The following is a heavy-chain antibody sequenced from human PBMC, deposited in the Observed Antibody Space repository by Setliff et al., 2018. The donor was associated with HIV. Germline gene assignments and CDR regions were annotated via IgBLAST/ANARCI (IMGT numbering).Heavy chain of an antibody. J-gene: IGHJ6*02. V-gene: IGHV4-61*09. D-gene: IGHD3-16*01. CDR3: ARDWAAPYYYGMDV. CDR1: GGSISSGSYY. CDR2: IYTGGST. Sequence: LTCTVSGGSISSGSYYWSWIRQPAGKGLEWIGHIYTGGSTNYNTSLKSRVTISVDTSKNQFSLKLSSVTAADTAVYYCARDWAAPYYYGMDVWGPGTTVTVSS.